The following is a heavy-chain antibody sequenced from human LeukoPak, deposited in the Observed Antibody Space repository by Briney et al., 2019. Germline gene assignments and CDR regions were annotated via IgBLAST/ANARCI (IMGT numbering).Heavy chain of an antibody. CDR1: GYTFTSYG. CDR2: ISAYNGNT. V-gene: IGHV1-18*01. J-gene: IGHJ4*02. CDR3: ARESIAAAGTEPFDY. Sequence: ASVKVSCKASGYTFTSYGISWVRQAPGLGLEWMGWISAYNGNTNYAQKLQGRVTMTTDTSTSTAYMELRSLRSDDTAVYYCARESIAAAGTEPFDYWGQGTLVTVSS. D-gene: IGHD6-13*01.